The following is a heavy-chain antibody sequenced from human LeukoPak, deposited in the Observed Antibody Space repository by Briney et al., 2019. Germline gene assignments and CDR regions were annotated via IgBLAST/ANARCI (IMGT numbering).Heavy chain of an antibody. CDR3: ARDGYYDSSGYIPLDFDY. D-gene: IGHD3-22*01. Sequence: GASVKVSCKASGYTFTSYGISWVRQAPGQGLEWMGWISAYNGNTNYAQKLQGRVTMTTDTSTSTAYMELRSLRSDDTAVYYCARDGYYDSSGYIPLDFDYWGQGTLVTVSS. J-gene: IGHJ4*02. CDR1: GYTFTSYG. V-gene: IGHV1-18*01. CDR2: ISAYNGNT.